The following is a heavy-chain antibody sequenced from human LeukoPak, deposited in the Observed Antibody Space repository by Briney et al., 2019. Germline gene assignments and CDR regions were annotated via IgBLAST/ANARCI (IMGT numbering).Heavy chain of an antibody. J-gene: IGHJ4*02. CDR1: GGSFSGYY. Sequence: SETLSLTCAVYGGSFSGYYWSWIRQHPGKGLEWIGYIYYSGSTYYNPSLKSRVTISVDTSKNQFSLKLSSVTAADTAVYYCARGSRGSFDYWGQGTLVTVSS. D-gene: IGHD3-10*01. V-gene: IGHV4-31*11. CDR2: IYYSGST. CDR3: ARGSRGSFDY.